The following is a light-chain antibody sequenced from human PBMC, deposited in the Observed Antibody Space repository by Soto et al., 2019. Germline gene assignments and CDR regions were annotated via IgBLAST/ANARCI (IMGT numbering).Light chain of an antibody. Sequence: QSALTQSASVSGSPGQSITISRTGTSSDVGGYNFVSWYQQHPGKAPKLMIYDVSSRPSGVSNRFSGSKSGNTASLTISGLQAEDEADYFCTSYTSSSSLLLFGGGTKLTVL. V-gene: IGLV2-14*03. CDR3: TSYTSSSSLLL. CDR1: SSDVGGYNF. CDR2: DVS. J-gene: IGLJ2*01.